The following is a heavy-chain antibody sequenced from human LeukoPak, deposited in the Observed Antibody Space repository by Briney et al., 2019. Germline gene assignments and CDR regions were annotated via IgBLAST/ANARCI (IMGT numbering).Heavy chain of an antibody. D-gene: IGHD3-3*01. CDR1: GYTLSSYG. CDR2: ISGYNYKT. CDR3: ARDHEGSPFWRDAFDI. Sequence: AASVKVSCKAFGYTLSSYGISWLRQAPGQGLEWIGWISGYNYKTKYAQTFQGRVAMTIGTSTKTVSMELRILRSDDTAVYYCARDHEGSPFWRDAFDIWGQGTMVTVSS. J-gene: IGHJ3*02. V-gene: IGHV1-18*04.